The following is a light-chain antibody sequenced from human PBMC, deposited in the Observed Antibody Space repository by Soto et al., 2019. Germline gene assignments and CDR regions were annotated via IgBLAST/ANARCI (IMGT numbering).Light chain of an antibody. V-gene: IGLV2-14*01. Sequence: LTQPASVSGSPGQSITISCTFTSIDVGGHNSVSWYRQDPGKAPKLMIYDVSNRPSEVSDRFSGSKSGNTASLTISGLQIEDEADYYCSSFTSSVTYVFGTGTKVTVL. CDR2: DVS. CDR3: SSFTSSVTYV. J-gene: IGLJ1*01. CDR1: SIDVGGHNS.